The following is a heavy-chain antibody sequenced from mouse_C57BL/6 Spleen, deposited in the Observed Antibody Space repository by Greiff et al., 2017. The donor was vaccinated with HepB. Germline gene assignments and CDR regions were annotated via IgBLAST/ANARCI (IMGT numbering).Heavy chain of an antibody. V-gene: IGHV1-50*01. J-gene: IGHJ4*01. CDR2: IDPSDSYT. Sequence: VKLQQPGAELVKPGASVKLSCKASGYTFTSYWMQWVKQRPGQGLEWIGEIDPSDSYTNYNQKFKGKATLTVDTSSSTAYMQLSSLTSEDSAVYYCARGGYGSTLYYAMDYWGQGTTLTVSS. CDR1: GYTFTSYW. CDR3: ARGGYGSTLYYAMDY. D-gene: IGHD1-1*01.